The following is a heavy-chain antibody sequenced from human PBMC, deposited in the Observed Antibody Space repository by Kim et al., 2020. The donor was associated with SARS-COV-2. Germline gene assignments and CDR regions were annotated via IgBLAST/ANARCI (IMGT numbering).Heavy chain of an antibody. Sequence: GGSLRLSYAASGFTFSSYAMHWVRQAPGKGLEWVAVISYDGSNKYYADSVKGRFTISRDNSKNTLYLQMNSLRAEDTAVYYCARDGWELLPFDYWGQGTLVTVSS. CDR3: ARDGWELLPFDY. CDR1: GFTFSSYA. J-gene: IGHJ4*02. CDR2: ISYDGSNK. V-gene: IGHV3-30*04. D-gene: IGHD1-26*01.